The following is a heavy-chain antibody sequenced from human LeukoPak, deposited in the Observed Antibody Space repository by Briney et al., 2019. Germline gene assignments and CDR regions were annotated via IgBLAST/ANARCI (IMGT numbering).Heavy chain of an antibody. CDR3: ASAYTYVRLGDH. V-gene: IGHV3-74*01. CDR2: TNLHGTAG. CDR1: GLSFSNYW. D-gene: IGHD3-16*01. Sequence: GGSLRLSCEVSGLSFSNYWMHWVRQAPGKGLGWGARTNLHGTAGDYADSVKGRFIISRDNAKNTLFLQMNSLRVEDTAVYYCASAYTYVRLGDHWGQGTLVTVSS. J-gene: IGHJ4*02.